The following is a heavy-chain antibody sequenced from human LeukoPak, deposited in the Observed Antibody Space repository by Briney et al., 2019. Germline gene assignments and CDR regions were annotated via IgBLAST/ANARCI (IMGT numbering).Heavy chain of an antibody. V-gene: IGHV3-74*01. Sequence: GGSLRLSFAASGXTFSDYCMHWVRQVPGKGLVWGSRIKSDGSSTNYADSVKGRFTISRDNAKNTLYLQMNSLRVEDTAVYYCARGTGYGFFDYWGQGTLVTVSS. CDR2: IKSDGSST. D-gene: IGHD5-18*01. J-gene: IGHJ4*02. CDR3: ARGTGYGFFDY. CDR1: GXTFSDYC.